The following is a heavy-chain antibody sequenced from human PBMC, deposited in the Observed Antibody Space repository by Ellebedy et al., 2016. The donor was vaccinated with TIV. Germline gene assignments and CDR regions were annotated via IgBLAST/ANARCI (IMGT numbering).Heavy chain of an antibody. CDR1: GGSISSVSYY. Sequence: MPSETLSLTCSVSGGSISSVSYYWGWIRQPPEKGLEWNGSIYYSGSTSYNPSLKSRVTISVDTSKNQFSLKLNAVTAADTAVYYCARELRAAGGHYMDVWGRGTTVTVSS. CDR3: ARELRAAGGHYMDV. CDR2: IYYSGST. V-gene: IGHV4-39*07. J-gene: IGHJ6*03. D-gene: IGHD2-15*01.